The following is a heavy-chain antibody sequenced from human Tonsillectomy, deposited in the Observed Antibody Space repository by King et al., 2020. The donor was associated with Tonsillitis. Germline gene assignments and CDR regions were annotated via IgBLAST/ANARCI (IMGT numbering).Heavy chain of an antibody. V-gene: IGHV3-21*01. D-gene: IGHD3-3*01. CDR2: ISSSSSYI. J-gene: IGHJ6*02. CDR1: GFTFSSYS. Sequence: GQLVQSGGGLVKPGGSLRLSCAASGFTFSSYSMNWVRQAPGKGLEWVSSISSSSSYIYYADSVKGRFTISRDNAKNSLYLQMNSLRAEDTAVYYCALGEYDFWSGYYNHYYYGMDVWGQGTTVTVSS. CDR3: ALGEYDFWSGYYNHYYYGMDV.